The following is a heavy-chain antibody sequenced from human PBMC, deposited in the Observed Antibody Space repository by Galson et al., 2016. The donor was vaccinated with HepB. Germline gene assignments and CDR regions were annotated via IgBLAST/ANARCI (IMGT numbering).Heavy chain of an antibody. V-gene: IGHV3-53*01. CDR1: GFPFNVFV. Sequence: SLRLSCAGSGFPFNVFVMSWVRQAPGKGLEWVSLIYSGGGTHYVDSVKGRFIISRDNSKNTLYLQMNSLRVEDTAVYYCARGGNYGYTWGLGTLVTVSS. CDR2: IYSGGGT. CDR3: ARGGNYGYT. D-gene: IGHD1-26*01. J-gene: IGHJ4*02.